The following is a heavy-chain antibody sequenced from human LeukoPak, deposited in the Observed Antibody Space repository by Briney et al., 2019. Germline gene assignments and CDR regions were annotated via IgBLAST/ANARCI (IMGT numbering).Heavy chain of an antibody. D-gene: IGHD3-3*01. Sequence: PGGSLRLSCAASGFTFSSYSMNWVRQAPGKGLEWVSYISSSSSTIYYADSVKGRFTISRDNPRNTLYLQMNSLRAEDTAVYYCARGGSSWSALGYFDYWGQGTLVTVSS. V-gene: IGHV3-48*01. J-gene: IGHJ4*02. CDR1: GFTFSSYS. CDR2: ISSSSSTI. CDR3: ARGGSSWSALGYFDY.